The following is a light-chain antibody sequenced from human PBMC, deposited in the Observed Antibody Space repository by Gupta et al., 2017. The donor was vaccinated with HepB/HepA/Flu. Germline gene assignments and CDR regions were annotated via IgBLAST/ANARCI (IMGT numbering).Light chain of an antibody. Sequence: DIQMTQSPSTLSASVGDRVTITCRASQSIGSWLAWYQQKPGKAPKLLIYKASSLESGVPSTFSGSGSGTEFTLTISSLQPDDFATYYCQQYKVSARTFGQGTNVEIK. V-gene: IGKV1-5*03. J-gene: IGKJ1*01. CDR3: QQYKVSART. CDR1: QSIGSW. CDR2: KAS.